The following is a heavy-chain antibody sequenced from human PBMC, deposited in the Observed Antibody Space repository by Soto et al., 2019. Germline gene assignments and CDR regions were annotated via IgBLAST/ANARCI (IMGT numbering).Heavy chain of an antibody. Sequence: EVQLVESGGVVVQPGGSLRLSCAASGFTFDDYTMHWVRQAPGKGLEWVSLISWDGGSTYYADSVKGRFTISRDNSKNSLYLQMNSLRTEDTALYYCAKDISSGWYYFDYWGQGTLVTVSS. V-gene: IGHV3-43*01. D-gene: IGHD6-19*01. CDR1: GFTFDDYT. CDR2: ISWDGGST. CDR3: AKDISSGWYYFDY. J-gene: IGHJ4*02.